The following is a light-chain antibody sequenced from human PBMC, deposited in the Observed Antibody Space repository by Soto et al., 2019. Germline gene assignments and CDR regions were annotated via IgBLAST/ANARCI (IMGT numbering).Light chain of an antibody. CDR1: SSDVGAYNH. Sequence: QSALTQPASVSGSPGQSITISCTGTSSDVGAYNHVSWYQQHPGKAPKLMIYDVSNRPSGVSYRFSGSKSGSTASLTISWLQAEDEADYDYSSYTTIGTLHVVFGGGTKLTVL. V-gene: IGLV2-14*01. J-gene: IGLJ2*01. CDR3: SSYTTIGTLHVV. CDR2: DVS.